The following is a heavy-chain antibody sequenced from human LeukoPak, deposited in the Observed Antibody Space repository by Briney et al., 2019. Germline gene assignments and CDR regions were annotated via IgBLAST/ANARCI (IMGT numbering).Heavy chain of an antibody. CDR2: ISSSGCTI. CDR1: GFTFSDYY. D-gene: IGHD3-10*01. J-gene: IGHJ4*02. CDR3: ARVSNYYGSGNYQKQFDY. Sequence: GGSLRLSCAASGFTFSDYYMSWIRQAPGKGLERVSYISSSGCTIYYADSVKGRFTISRDSAKNSLYLQMNSLRAEDTAVYYCARVSNYYGSGNYQKQFDYWGQGTLVTVSS. V-gene: IGHV3-11*04.